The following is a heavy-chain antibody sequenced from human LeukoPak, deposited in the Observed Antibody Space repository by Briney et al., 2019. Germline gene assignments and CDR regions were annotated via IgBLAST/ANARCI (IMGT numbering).Heavy chain of an antibody. CDR3: ATTLGYCSSTSCYQNWFDP. Sequence: ASVKVSCKVSGYTLTELSMHWVRQAPGKGLEWMGGFDPEDGETIYAQKFQGRVTTTEDTSTDTAYMELSSLRSEDTAVYYCATTLGYCSSTSCYQNWFDPWGQGTLVTVSS. V-gene: IGHV1-24*01. CDR2: FDPEDGET. CDR1: GYTLTELS. D-gene: IGHD2-2*01. J-gene: IGHJ5*02.